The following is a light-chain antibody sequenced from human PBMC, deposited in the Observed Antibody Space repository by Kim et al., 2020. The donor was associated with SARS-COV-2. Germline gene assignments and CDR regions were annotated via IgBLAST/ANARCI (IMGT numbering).Light chain of an antibody. V-gene: IGKV3-20*01. CDR2: GAA. J-gene: IGKJ3*01. Sequence: GERATLSCRASQSVSSSYLASYQQKPGQAPRLLIYGAASRATGIPDRFSGSGSGTDFTLTISRLEPEDFAVYYCQQYGSSPLCTFGPGTKVDIK. CDR1: QSVSSSY. CDR3: QQYGSSPLCT.